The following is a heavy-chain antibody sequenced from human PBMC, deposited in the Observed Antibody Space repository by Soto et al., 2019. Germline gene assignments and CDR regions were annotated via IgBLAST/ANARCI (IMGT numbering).Heavy chain of an antibody. Sequence: QVQLQESGPGLVKPSQTLSLTCTVSGGSINSGGYYWNWIRQHPGRGLEWMGDIYYTGSTYYNPSLKSRITFSIDTSRNQFSLKVNSVTAADTAVYYCARATPSVATLGSGMDVWGQGTTVVVSS. J-gene: IGHJ6*02. D-gene: IGHD5-12*01. CDR1: GGSINSGGYY. V-gene: IGHV4-31*03. CDR3: ARATPSVATLGSGMDV. CDR2: IYYTGST.